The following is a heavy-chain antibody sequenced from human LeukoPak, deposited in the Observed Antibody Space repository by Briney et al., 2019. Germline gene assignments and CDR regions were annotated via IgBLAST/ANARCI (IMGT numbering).Heavy chain of an antibody. CDR1: GGSISSGDYY. CDR2: IYYSGST. V-gene: IGHV4-30-4*08. J-gene: IGHJ4*02. CDR3: ARALMGWNYFHY. Sequence: SETLSLTCTVSGGSISSGDYYWSWIRQPPGKGLEWIGYIYYSGSTYYNPSLKSRVTISVDTSKNQFSLKLSSVTAADTAVYYCARALMGWNYFHYWGQGTLVTVS. D-gene: IGHD6-19*01.